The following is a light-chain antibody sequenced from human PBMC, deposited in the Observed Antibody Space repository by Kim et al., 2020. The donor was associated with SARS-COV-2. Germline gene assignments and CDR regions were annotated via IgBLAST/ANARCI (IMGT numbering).Light chain of an antibody. J-gene: IGLJ3*02. V-gene: IGLV7-46*01. Sequence: QAVVTQEPSLTVSPGGTVTLTCGSSTGPVTSGHYPYWFQQNPGQAPRTLIYDASNKKSWTPARFSGSRIGGKAALTLSGAQPEDEADYYCMVRRSFWVFGGGTQLTVL. CDR1: TGPVTSGHY. CDR2: DAS. CDR3: MVRRSFWV.